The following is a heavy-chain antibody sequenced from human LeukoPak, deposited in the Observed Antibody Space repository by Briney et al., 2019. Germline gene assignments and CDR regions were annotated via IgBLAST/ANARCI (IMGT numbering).Heavy chain of an antibody. CDR1: GFTFSSYG. CDR2: IRYDGSNK. V-gene: IGHV3-30*02. Sequence: TGGSLRLSCAASGFTFSSYGMHWVRQAPGKGLEWVAFIRYDGSNKYYADSVKGRFTISRDNSKNTLYLQMNSLRAEDTAVYYCAKDFQDIVVVPAATIHVGGWGVADYWGQGTLVTVSS. J-gene: IGHJ4*02. CDR3: AKDFQDIVVVPAATIHVGGWGVADY. D-gene: IGHD2-2*01.